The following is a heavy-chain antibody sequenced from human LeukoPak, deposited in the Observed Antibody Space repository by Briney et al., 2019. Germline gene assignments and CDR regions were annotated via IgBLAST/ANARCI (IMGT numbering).Heavy chain of an antibody. CDR1: GFTVSSNY. D-gene: IGHD5-18*01. CDR3: ARGYSYGYARYFDY. J-gene: IGHJ4*02. CDR2: IYSGGST. Sequence: GGSLRLSCAASGFTVSSNYMSWVRQAPGKGLEWVSVIYSGGSTYYADSVKGRFTTSRDNSKNTLYLQMNSLRPEDTAVYFCARGYSYGYARYFDYWGQGTLVTVSS. V-gene: IGHV3-66*01.